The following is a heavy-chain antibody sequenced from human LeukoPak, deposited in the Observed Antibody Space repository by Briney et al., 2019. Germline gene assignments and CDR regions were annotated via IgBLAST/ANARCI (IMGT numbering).Heavy chain of an antibody. CDR3: ARPLWFGLRRYYGMDV. Sequence: GGSLRLSCAASGFTFSSYSMNWVRQAPGKGLEWVSSISSSSSYIYYADSVKGRFTTSRDNAKNSLYLQMNSLRAEDTAVYYCARPLWFGLRRYYGMDVWGQGTTVTVSS. CDR1: GFTFSSYS. J-gene: IGHJ6*02. CDR2: ISSSSSYI. V-gene: IGHV3-21*01. D-gene: IGHD3-10*01.